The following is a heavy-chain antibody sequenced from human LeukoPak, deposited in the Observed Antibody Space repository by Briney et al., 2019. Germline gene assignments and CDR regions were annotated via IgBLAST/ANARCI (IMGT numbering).Heavy chain of an antibody. CDR2: INLDGSEK. J-gene: IGHJ4*02. CDR3: ARDDGFSCYSY. D-gene: IGHD3/OR15-3a*01. V-gene: IGHV3-7*01. Sequence: SGGSLRLSCAASGFTFSSYWMAWVRQAPGKGLEWVANINLDGSEKYYVDSVKGRFTISRDNAKNSLYLQMNSLTVEDTAVYYCARDDGFSCYSYWGQGTLVTVSS. CDR1: GFTFSSYW.